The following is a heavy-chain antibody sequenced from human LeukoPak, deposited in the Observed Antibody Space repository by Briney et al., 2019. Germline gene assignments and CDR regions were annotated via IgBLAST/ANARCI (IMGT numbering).Heavy chain of an antibody. V-gene: IGHV3-74*01. CDR1: GFTFSSYW. CDR2: MNSDGSST. J-gene: IGHJ3*02. Sequence: PGGSLRLSCAASGFTFSSYWMHWVRQAPGKGLGWVSRMNSDGSSTSYADSVKGRFTIARDNAKNTLYLQMNSLRAEDTAVYYCAMNHGRNGVDAFAIWRQGTMVTLSS. CDR3: AMNHGRNGVDAFAI. D-gene: IGHD4-23*01.